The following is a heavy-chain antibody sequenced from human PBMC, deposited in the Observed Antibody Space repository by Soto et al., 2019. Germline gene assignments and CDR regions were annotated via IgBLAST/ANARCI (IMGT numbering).Heavy chain of an antibody. V-gene: IGHV3-23*01. J-gene: IGHJ6*02. CDR1: GFTFSTYA. Sequence: EVQLLESGGGLVQPGGSLRLSCAASGFTFSTYAMNWVRQAPGNGLEWVSAISGSGGSIHYADSVKGRFTIPRDNSTITLYLQMNSLRDEDTAVYPCVKGYWKGDVWGQGTTVTVSS. CDR3: VKGYWKGDV. CDR2: ISGSGGSI. D-gene: IGHD1-1*01.